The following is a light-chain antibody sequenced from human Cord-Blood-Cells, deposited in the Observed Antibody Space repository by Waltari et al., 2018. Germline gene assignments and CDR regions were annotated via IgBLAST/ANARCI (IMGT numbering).Light chain of an antibody. V-gene: IGKV1-5*01. J-gene: IGKJ2*01. Sequence: DIQMTQSPSTLSASVGYRVTLPCRASQSISSWLAWYQQQPGKAPKLLIYDASSLESGVPSRFSGSGSGTEFTLTISSLQPDDFATYYCQQYNSYSMYTFGQGTKLEIK. CDR1: QSISSW. CDR2: DAS. CDR3: QQYNSYSMYT.